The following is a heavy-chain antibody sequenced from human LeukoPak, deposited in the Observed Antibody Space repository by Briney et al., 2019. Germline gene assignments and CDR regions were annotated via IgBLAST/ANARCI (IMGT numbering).Heavy chain of an antibody. V-gene: IGHV4-59*11. J-gene: IGHJ4*02. Sequence: PSETLSLTCTVSGGPIDRHYWSWIRQPPGKGLEWIGYVFYPGSTNYNPSLKSRVTMSLDTSRDQFSLRLTSVTAADTGIYCCASRPAGSTWYGVFDYWSQGTLVTVSS. CDR2: VFYPGST. CDR3: ASRPAGSTWYGVFDY. D-gene: IGHD6-13*01. CDR1: GGPIDRHY.